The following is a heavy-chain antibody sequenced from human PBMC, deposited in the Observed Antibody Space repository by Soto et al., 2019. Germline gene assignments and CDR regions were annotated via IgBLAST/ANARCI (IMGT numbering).Heavy chain of an antibody. J-gene: IGHJ4*02. CDR2: ISYDGSNK. D-gene: IGHD1-26*01. Sequence: PGGSLRLSCASSGFTFSSYGMLWVRQAPGKGLEWVANISYDGSNKYYADSVKGRFTISRDNAKNTLYLQMNSLRPEDTAMYYCSGGVGDAFWGQGTLVTVSS. V-gene: IGHV3-30*03. CDR1: GFTFSSYG. CDR3: SGGVGDAF.